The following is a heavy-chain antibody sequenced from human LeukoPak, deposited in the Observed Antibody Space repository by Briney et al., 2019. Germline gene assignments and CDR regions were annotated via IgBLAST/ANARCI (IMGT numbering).Heavy chain of an antibody. CDR2: IYYSGST. CDR1: RGSLRGYY. Sequence: ETLSLTCTVSRGSLRGYYWSWVRQPPGEGLECIAYIYYSGSTNYNPAIKSRVTISLDASKNQFSLKLSSVTAADTAVYYWAVGATHYYMDVWGKGTTVTVSS. D-gene: IGHD3-16*01. CDR3: AVGATHYYMDV. V-gene: IGHV4-59*08. J-gene: IGHJ6*03.